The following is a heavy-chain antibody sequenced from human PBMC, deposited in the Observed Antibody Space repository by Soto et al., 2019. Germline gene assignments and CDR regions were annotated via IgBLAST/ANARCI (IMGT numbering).Heavy chain of an antibody. Sequence: GGSLRLSCAASGFTFSSYRMHWVRQAPGKGLEWVAVISYDGSNKYYADSVKGRFTISRDNSKNALYLQMNSLRAEDTAVYYCAKDPGNYGDFHRYFDYWGQGTLVTVSS. J-gene: IGHJ4*02. CDR2: ISYDGSNK. CDR1: GFTFSSYR. CDR3: AKDPGNYGDFHRYFDY. V-gene: IGHV3-30*18. D-gene: IGHD4-17*01.